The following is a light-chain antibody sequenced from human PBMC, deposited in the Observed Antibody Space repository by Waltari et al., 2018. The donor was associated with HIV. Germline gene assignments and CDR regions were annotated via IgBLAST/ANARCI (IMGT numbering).Light chain of an antibody. CDR2: KAS. J-gene: IGKJ1*01. Sequence: DIQMTQSLSTLSASIGDRAPLTCRASQSIRNWLAWYQQKPGKAPKLLIYKASTLEGGVPSRFSGSGSVTEFTLTINSLQPDDFATYFCQQYYLYPWTFGQGAKVEI. V-gene: IGKV1-5*03. CDR1: QSIRNW. CDR3: QQYYLYPWT.